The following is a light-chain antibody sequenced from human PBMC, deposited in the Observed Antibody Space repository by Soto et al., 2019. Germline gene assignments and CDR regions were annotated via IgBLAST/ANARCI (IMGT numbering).Light chain of an antibody. CDR2: DAS. J-gene: IGKJ1*01. CDR3: QQYYSYPRT. Sequence: VMTQSPATESGSAVERATLSCMASQSVSSSYLAWYQQKPGQAPRLLIYDASSGATGIPDRFSGSGSGTEFTLTIISLQSEDFAVYYCQQYYSYPRTFGQGTKVNI. CDR1: QSVSSSY. V-gene: IGKV3D-15*01.